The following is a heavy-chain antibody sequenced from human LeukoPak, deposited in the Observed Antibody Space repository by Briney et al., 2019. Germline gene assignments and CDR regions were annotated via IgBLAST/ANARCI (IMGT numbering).Heavy chain of an antibody. CDR2: IYTSGST. CDR1: GGSISSGSYY. V-gene: IGHV4-61*02. Sequence: SQTLSLTCTVSGGSISSGSYYWSWIRQPAGKGLEWIGRIYTSGSTNYNPSLKSRVTISVDTSKNQFSPKLSSVTAADTAVYYCARGLSRRITIFGVVIIPYWFDPWGQGTLVTVSS. J-gene: IGHJ5*02. D-gene: IGHD3-3*01. CDR3: ARGLSRRITIFGVVIIPYWFDP.